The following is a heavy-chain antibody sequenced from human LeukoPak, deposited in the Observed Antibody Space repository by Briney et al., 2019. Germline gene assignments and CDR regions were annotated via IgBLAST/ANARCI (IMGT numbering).Heavy chain of an antibody. V-gene: IGHV1-18*01. CDR3: ARELVPIAAAGTIGWFGP. CDR1: VYTFTSYG. CDR2: ISAYNGNT. D-gene: IGHD6-13*01. J-gene: IGHJ5*02. Sequence: ASVKVSCKASVYTFTSYGISWVRQAPGQGLEWMGWISAYNGNTNYAQKLQGRVTMTTDTSTSTAYMELRSLRSDDTAVYYCARELVPIAAAGTIGWFGPWGQGTLVTVSS.